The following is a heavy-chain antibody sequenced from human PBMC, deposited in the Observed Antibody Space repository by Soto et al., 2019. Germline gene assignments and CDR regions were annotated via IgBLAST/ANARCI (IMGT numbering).Heavy chain of an antibody. CDR2: IYYSGST. V-gene: IGHV4-61*01. D-gene: IGHD3-3*01. CDR3: ARAPYAVTIFGVGYYFDY. J-gene: IGHJ4*02. Sequence: SETLSLTCMVSGVSVSSGSYYWSWIRQPPGKGLEWIGYIYYSGSTNYNPSLKSRVTISVDTSTTHFSLRLSSVIAADTAMYYCARAPYAVTIFGVGYYFDYRGQGTLVNLSS. CDR1: GVSVSSGSYY.